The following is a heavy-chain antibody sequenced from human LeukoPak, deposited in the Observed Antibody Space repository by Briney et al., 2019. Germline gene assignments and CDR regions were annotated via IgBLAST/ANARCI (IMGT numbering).Heavy chain of an antibody. J-gene: IGHJ4*02. D-gene: IGHD3-22*01. CDR3: AGARPISYDSSGPLFDY. CDR1: GGSISSYY. Sequence: SETLSLTCTVSGGSISSYYWSWIRQPPGKGLEWIGYIYYSGSTNYNPSLKSRVTISVDTSKNQFSLKLSSVTAADTAVYYCAGARPISYDSSGPLFDYWGQGTLVTVSS. CDR2: IYYSGST. V-gene: IGHV4-59*01.